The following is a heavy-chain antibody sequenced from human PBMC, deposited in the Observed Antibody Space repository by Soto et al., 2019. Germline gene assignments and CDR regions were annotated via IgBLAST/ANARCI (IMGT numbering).Heavy chain of an antibody. J-gene: IGHJ4*02. CDR3: ARESENLTSNFDD. CDR1: GFTFTRYS. V-gene: IGHV3-21*06. Sequence: GGSLRLSCAASGFTFTRYSMNWVRQAPGKGLEWVPSISSTTNYIYYGDSMKGRFTISRDNAKNSLYLEMNSLRAEDTAVYYCARESENLTSNFDDWGQGTLVTVSS. CDR2: ISSTTNYI.